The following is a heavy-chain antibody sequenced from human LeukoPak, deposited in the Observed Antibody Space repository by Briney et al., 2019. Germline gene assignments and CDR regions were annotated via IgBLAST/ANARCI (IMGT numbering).Heavy chain of an antibody. V-gene: IGHV3-23*01. J-gene: IGHJ4*02. CDR1: GFTFSSYA. CDR3: AKDKDRDLLLWLGELLGGDYFDY. Sequence: PGGSLRLSCAASGFTFSSYALSWVRQTPGKGLEWVSSISGAGGNTFYADSVKGRFTISRDNFKNTLHLQMNNLRAEDSAIYYCAKDKDRDLLLWLGELLGGDYFDYWGQGTRVTVSS. CDR2: ISGAGGNT. D-gene: IGHD3-10*01.